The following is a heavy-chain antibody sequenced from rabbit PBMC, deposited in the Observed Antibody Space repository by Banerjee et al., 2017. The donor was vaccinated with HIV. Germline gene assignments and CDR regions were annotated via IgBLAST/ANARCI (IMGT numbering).Heavy chain of an antibody. CDR3: ARDDPGSKNYDIAFNL. V-gene: IGHV1S40*01. CDR2: IYAGSSGRT. Sequence: QSLEESGGDLVKPGASLTLTCKASGFDFSGSYWICWVRQAPGKGLEWIACIYAGSSGRTYYASWAKGRFTISKTSSTTVTLQMTSLTAADTATYFCARDDPGSKNYDIAFNLWGQGTLVTVS. D-gene: IGHD4-2*01. CDR1: GFDFSGSYW. J-gene: IGHJ4*01.